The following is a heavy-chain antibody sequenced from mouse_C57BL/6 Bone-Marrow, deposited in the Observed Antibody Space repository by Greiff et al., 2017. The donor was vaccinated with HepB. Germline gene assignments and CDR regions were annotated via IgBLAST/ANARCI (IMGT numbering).Heavy chain of an antibody. V-gene: IGHV3-6*01. Sequence: EVKLQESGPGLVKPSQSLSLTCSVTGYSITSGYYWNWIRQFPGNKLEWMGYISYDGSNNYNPSLKNRISITRDTSKNQFFLKLNSVTTEDTATYYCARDYPPNYSNCAYWGQGTLVTVSA. J-gene: IGHJ3*01. CDR3: ARDYPPNYSNCAY. CDR1: GYSITSGYY. D-gene: IGHD2-5*01. CDR2: ISYDGSN.